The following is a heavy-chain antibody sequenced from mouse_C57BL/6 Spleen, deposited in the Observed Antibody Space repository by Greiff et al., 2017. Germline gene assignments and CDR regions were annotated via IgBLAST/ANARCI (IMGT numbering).Heavy chain of an antibody. V-gene: IGHV5-12*01. CDR3: ARKEDYGGFAY. CDR1: GFTFSDYY. Sequence: EVQGVESGGGLVQPGGSLKLSCAASGFTFSDYYMYWVRQTPEKRLEWVAYISNGGGSTYYPDTVKGRFTISRDNAKNTLYLQMSRLKSEDTAMYYCARKEDYGGFAYWGQGTLVTVSA. J-gene: IGHJ3*01. D-gene: IGHD2-4*01. CDR2: ISNGGGST.